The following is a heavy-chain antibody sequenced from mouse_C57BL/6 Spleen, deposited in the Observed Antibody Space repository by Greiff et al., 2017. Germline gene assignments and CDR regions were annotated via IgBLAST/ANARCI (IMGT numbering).Heavy chain of an antibody. CDR1: GYTFTDYY. CDR3: ARGNYDYDGGFDY. J-gene: IGHJ2*01. V-gene: IGHV1-75*01. CDR2: IFPGSGST. D-gene: IGHD2-4*01. Sequence: QVQLKQSGPELVKPGASVKISCKASGYTFTDYYINWVKQRPGQGLEWIGWIFPGSGSTYYNEKFKGKATLTVDKSSITAYLLLSSLTSEDAAVYFCARGNYDYDGGFDYWGQGTTLTVSS.